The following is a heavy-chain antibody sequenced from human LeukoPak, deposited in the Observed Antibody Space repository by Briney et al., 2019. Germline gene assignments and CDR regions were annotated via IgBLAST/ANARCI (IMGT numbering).Heavy chain of an antibody. D-gene: IGHD3-22*01. CDR2: IKQDGSEK. Sequence: GGSLRLSCAASGFTFSDYWMSWVRQAPGKGREWVANIKQDGSEKHYVDPLRGRFTISRDNAKNSLDLQMNSLRAKDTAVYFCARDLYYFDSSGYYASDLWGQGTLVTVSS. V-gene: IGHV3-7*01. CDR3: ARDLYYFDSSGYYASDL. CDR1: GFTFSDYW. J-gene: IGHJ5*02.